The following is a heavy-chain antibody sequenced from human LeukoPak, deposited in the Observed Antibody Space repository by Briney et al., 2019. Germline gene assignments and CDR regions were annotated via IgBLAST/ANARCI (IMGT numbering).Heavy chain of an antibody. CDR3: ARGGGNPLYYYYGMDV. CDR1: GGSFSGYY. CDR2: INHSGST. Sequence: SETLSLTCAVYGGSFSGYYWSWIRQPSGKGLEWIGEINHSGSTNYNPSLKSRVTISVDTSKNQFSLKLSSVTAADTAVYYCARGGGNPLYYYYGMDVWGQGTTVTVSS. V-gene: IGHV4-34*01. D-gene: IGHD4-23*01. J-gene: IGHJ6*02.